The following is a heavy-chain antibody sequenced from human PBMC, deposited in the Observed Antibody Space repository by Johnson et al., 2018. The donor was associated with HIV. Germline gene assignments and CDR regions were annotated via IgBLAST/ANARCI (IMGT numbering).Heavy chain of an antibody. J-gene: IGHJ3*01. CDR2: IGAAGDT. V-gene: IGHV3-13*01. CDR3: ARGSGARIGERGAFDL. Sequence: VQLVESGGGLVQPGGSLRLSCVASGFTFSNYDMHWVRQATGKGLEWVSGIGAAGDTYYPGSVNGRFTISRENANSSLYLQLNSLSDGDTAVYYCARGSGARIGERGAFDLWGQGTMVTVSS. D-gene: IGHD2-15*01. CDR1: GFTFSNYD.